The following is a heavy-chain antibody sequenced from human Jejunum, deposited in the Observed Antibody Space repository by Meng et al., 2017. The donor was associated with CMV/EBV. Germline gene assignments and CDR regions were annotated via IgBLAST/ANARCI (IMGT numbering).Heavy chain of an antibody. CDR2: IYHTGGT. Sequence: YCWNWSRQSPGKGLEWIGYIYHTGGTTYNPSLKSRVSISVDTSKNQFSLRLSSVTPADTAVYYCARLKLVVPAAARDYYYGLDVWGQGTTVTVSS. CDR3: ARLKLVVPAAARDYYYGLDV. J-gene: IGHJ6*02. CDR1: YC. V-gene: IGHV4-59*01. D-gene: IGHD2-2*01.